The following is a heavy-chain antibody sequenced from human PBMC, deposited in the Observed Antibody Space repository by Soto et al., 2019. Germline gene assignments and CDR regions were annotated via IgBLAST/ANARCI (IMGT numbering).Heavy chain of an antibody. J-gene: IGHJ3*02. CDR1: GGSVSSGSYY. V-gene: IGHV4-61*01. CDR3: ARQGCIAVAGTGAFDI. CDR2: IYYSGST. D-gene: IGHD6-19*01. Sequence: SETLSLTCTVSGGSVSSGSYYWSWIRQPPWKGLEWIGYIYYSGSTNYNPSLKSRVTISVDTSKNQFSLKLSSVTAADTAVYYCARQGCIAVAGTGAFDIWGQGXMVTV.